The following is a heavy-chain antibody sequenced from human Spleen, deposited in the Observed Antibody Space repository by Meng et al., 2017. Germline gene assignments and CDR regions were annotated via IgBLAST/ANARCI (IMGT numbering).Heavy chain of an antibody. CDR2: INPNSGGT. J-gene: IGHJ4*02. V-gene: IGHV1-2*06. Sequence: QVQLVQSGAEVQKPGASGKVSCKASGYTFTGYYMYWVRQAPGQGLEWMGRINPNSGGTNYAQKFQGRVTLTRDTSISTAYMELSRLRSDDTAVYYCARGLGVVTVTFDYWGQGTLVTVSS. D-gene: IGHD2-21*02. CDR1: GYTFTGYY. CDR3: ARGLGVVTVTFDY.